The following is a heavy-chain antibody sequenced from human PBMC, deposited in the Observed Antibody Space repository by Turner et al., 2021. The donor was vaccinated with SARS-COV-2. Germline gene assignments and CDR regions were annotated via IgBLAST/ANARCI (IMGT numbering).Heavy chain of an antibody. D-gene: IGHD5-12*01. V-gene: IGHV4-34*01. Sequence: QVQLQQWGAGLLKPSETLSLTFAVYGGSFSGYYWCWIRQPPGKGLEWIGEINHGESTNYNPALKSRVTISVDTSKNQFSLKLSSVTAADTAVYYCARSGLSLWYFDYWGQGTLVTVSS. J-gene: IGHJ4*02. CDR2: INHGEST. CDR1: GGSFSGYY. CDR3: ARSGLSLWYFDY.